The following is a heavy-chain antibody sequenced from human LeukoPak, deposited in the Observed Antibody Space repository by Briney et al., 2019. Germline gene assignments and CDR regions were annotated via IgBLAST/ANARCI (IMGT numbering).Heavy chain of an antibody. Sequence: SETLSLTCTVSGGSVSSSSYHWGWIRQPPGKGLEWIGSIYYSGSTYYNPSLKSRVTISVDTSKNQFSLKLSSVTAADTAVYYCARRRTAARSGHFDYWGQGTLVTVSS. CDR2: IYYSGST. CDR1: GGSVSSSSYH. CDR3: ARRRTAARSGHFDY. V-gene: IGHV4-39*01. J-gene: IGHJ4*02. D-gene: IGHD6-6*01.